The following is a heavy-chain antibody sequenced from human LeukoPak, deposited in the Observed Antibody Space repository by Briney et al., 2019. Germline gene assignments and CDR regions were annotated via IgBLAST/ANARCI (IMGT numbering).Heavy chain of an antibody. V-gene: IGHV1-18*01. CDR2: ISAYNGNT. CDR3: ARDRVGGDLTGVSLY. CDR1: GYPFDNFG. D-gene: IGHD4-17*01. J-gene: IGHJ4*01. Sequence: VSVKVSFTASGYPFDNFGLTWVRQAPGQGLEWMGWISAYNGNTHYAQKFRGRLTLTTETSTSTAYLELRSLKSDDTAVYYCARDRVGGDLTGVSLYWGQGTLVTVSS.